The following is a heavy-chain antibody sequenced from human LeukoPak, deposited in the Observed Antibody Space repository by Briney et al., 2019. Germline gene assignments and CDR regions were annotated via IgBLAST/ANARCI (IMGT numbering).Heavy chain of an antibody. CDR1: EFTFNAYG. V-gene: IGHV3-48*01. Sequence: PGGSLRLSCATSEFTFNAYGMSWVRQAPGKGLEWVSYISSSSSTIYYADSVKGRFTISRDNAKNSLYLQMNSLRAEDTAVYYCGMTTSWGQGTLVTVSS. CDR3: GMTTS. J-gene: IGHJ4*02. CDR2: ISSSSSTI. D-gene: IGHD4-17*01.